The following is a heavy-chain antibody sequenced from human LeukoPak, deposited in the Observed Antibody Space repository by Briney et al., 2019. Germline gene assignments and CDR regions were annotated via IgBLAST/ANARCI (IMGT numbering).Heavy chain of an antibody. V-gene: IGHV3-30*02. CDR1: GFTFNRFA. CDR3: AKAAPYDAFDI. Sequence: PGGSLRLSCAASGFTFNRFAIHWVRQAPGKGLEWVAYIRYDGSIKYYADSVKGRFTISRDNSKNTLYPQMNSLRAEDTAVYYCAKAAPYDAFDIWGQGTMVTVSS. J-gene: IGHJ3*02. CDR2: IRYDGSIK.